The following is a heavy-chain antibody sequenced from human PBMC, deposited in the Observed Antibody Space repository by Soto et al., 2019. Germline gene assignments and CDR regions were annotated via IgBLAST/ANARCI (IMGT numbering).Heavy chain of an antibody. CDR3: ARDRGLFRGHFGNWFDP. D-gene: IGHD3-10*01. Sequence: ASVKVSCKASGYTFTSYGISWVRQAPGQGLEWMGWISAYNGNTNYAQKLQGRVTMTTDTSTSTAYMELRSLRSDDTAVYYCARDRGLFRGHFGNWFDPWGQGTVGTVSS. CDR1: GYTFTSYG. V-gene: IGHV1-18*01. J-gene: IGHJ5*02. CDR2: ISAYNGNT.